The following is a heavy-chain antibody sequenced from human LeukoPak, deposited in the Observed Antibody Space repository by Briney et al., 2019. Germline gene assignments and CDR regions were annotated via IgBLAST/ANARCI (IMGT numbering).Heavy chain of an antibody. CDR3: ASGFGFGPTPRNFDY. J-gene: IGHJ4*02. Sequence: GASVKVSCKTSGYTFSNYYLHWVRQAPGQGPEWMGGIIPIFGTANYAQKFQGRVTITTDESTSTAYMELSSLRSEDTAVYYCASGFGFGPTPRNFDYWGQGTLVTVSS. CDR2: IIPIFGTA. CDR1: GYTFSNYY. D-gene: IGHD3-10*01. V-gene: IGHV1-69*05.